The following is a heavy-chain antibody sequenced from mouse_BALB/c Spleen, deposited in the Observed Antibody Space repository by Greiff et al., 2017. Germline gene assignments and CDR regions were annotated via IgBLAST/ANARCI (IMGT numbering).Heavy chain of an antibody. CDR1: GFNIKDTY. CDR2: IDPANGNT. D-gene: IGHD2-10*01. Sequence: EVQVVESGAELVKPGASVKLSCTASGFNIKDTYMHWVKQRPEQGLEWIGRIDPANGNTKYDPKFQGKATITADTSSNTAYLQLSSLTSEDTAVYYCAREYAYYGNYNAMDYWGQGTSVTVSS. CDR3: AREYAYYGNYNAMDY. V-gene: IGHV14-3*02. J-gene: IGHJ4*01.